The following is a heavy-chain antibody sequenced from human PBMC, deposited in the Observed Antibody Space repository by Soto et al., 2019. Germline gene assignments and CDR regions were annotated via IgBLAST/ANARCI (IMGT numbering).Heavy chain of an antibody. D-gene: IGHD6-13*01. J-gene: IGHJ6*02. V-gene: IGHV4-59*01. Sequence: QVQLQESGPGLVEPSETLSLTCTVSGGSISGFYWSWIRQAPGKGMECIGYIYYSGSNNYNPSLKSRATISVDTSKNQFSLTLTSVTGADTAIYYCARGRFERRGFAKIAGIRDAMDVWGQGTTVTVSS. CDR3: ARGRFERRGFAKIAGIRDAMDV. CDR1: GGSISGFY. CDR2: IYYSGSN.